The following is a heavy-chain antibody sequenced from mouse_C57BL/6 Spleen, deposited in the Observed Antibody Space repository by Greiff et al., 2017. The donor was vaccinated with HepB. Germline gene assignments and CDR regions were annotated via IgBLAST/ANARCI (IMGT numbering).Heavy chain of an antibody. Sequence: VQLQESGPELVKPGASVKISCKASGYAFSSSWMNWVKQRPGKGLEWIGRIYPGDGDTNYNGKFKGKATLTADKSSSTAYMQLSSLTSEDSAVYFCARGAGRRYFDYWGQGTTLTVSS. V-gene: IGHV1-82*01. CDR1: GYAFSSSW. D-gene: IGHD3-3*01. CDR3: ARGAGRRYFDY. CDR2: IYPGDGDT. J-gene: IGHJ2*01.